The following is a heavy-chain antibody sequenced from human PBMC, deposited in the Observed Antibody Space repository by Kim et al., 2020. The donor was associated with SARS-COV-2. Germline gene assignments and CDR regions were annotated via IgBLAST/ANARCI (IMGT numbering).Heavy chain of an antibody. D-gene: IGHD3-10*01. V-gene: IGHV3-48*02. CDR2: ISSSSSTI. Sequence: GGSLRLSCAASGFTFSSYSMNWVRQAPGKGLEWVSYISSSSSTIYYADSVMGRFTISRDNAKNSLYLQMNSLRDEDTAVYYCARVRVRRVRGVIAYYYYGMDVWGQGTTVTVSS. CDR3: ARVRVRRVRGVIAYYYYGMDV. J-gene: IGHJ6*02. CDR1: GFTFSSYS.